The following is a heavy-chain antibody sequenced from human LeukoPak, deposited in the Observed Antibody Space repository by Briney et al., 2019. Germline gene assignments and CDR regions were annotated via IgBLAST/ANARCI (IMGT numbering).Heavy chain of an antibody. J-gene: IGHJ5*02. D-gene: IGHD6-13*01. V-gene: IGHV3-74*01. Sequence: GGSLRLSCAASGFTFGNYWMHWVRQAPGKGLVWVSRISSDGSLTNYADSLKGRFTTSRDNAKNTLYLQMNSLIAEDTAVYYCTRVGSSSWYGWFDPWGQGTLVTVSS. CDR3: TRVGSSSWYGWFDP. CDR1: GFTFGNYW. CDR2: ISSDGSLT.